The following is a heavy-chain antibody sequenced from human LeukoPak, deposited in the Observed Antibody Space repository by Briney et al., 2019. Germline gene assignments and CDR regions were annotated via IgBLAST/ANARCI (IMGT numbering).Heavy chain of an antibody. V-gene: IGHV4-4*02. D-gene: IGHD5-18*01. Sequence: SETLSLTCAVSGGSISSNNWWIWVRQSPEKGLEWIGEIYHDGSTNYNPSLKGRVAISMDKSKNQLSLKLNFVTAADTAVYYCARDRGGYTYSHDYWGQGTLVTVSS. CDR1: GGSISSNNW. CDR2: IYHDGST. J-gene: IGHJ4*02. CDR3: ARDRGGYTYSHDY.